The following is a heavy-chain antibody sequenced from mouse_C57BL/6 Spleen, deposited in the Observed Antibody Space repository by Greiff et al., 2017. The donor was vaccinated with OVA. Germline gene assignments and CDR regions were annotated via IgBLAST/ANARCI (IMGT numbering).Heavy chain of an antibody. J-gene: IGHJ2*01. D-gene: IGHD4-1*01. CDR1: GFTFSDYY. V-gene: IGHV5-16*01. CDR2: INYDGSST. CDR3: ARDELGRGYFDY. Sequence: EVQLQESEGGLVQPGSSMKLSCTASGFTFSDYYMAWVRQVPEKGLEWVANINYDGSSTYYLDSLKSRFIISRDNAKNILYLQMSSLKSEDTATYYCARDELGRGYFDYWGQGTTLTVSS.